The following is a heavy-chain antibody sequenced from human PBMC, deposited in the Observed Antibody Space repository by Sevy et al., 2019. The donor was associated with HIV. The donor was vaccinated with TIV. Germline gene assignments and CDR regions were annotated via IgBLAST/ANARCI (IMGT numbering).Heavy chain of an antibody. D-gene: IGHD3-10*01. Sequence: GGYLRLSCRASGFTFPAYSFNWVRQAPGKGLEWLSYISTGSDHIYYSDSAKGRFTISRDDAQNSVFLHMKSLRDQDTALYYCVRRGVDAFNVYFDLWGQGVLVTVSS. CDR3: VRRGVDAFNVYFDL. CDR1: GFTFPAYS. V-gene: IGHV3-21*05. J-gene: IGHJ4*02. CDR2: ISTGSDHI.